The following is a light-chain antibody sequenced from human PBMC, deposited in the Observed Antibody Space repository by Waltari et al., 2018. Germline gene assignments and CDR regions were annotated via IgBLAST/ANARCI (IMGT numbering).Light chain of an antibody. V-gene: IGKV1-5*01. CDR3: QQYRDSPLT. Sequence: DFQMTQSPSTLAASVGDRVTIACRASHSIDYWLAWYQQKPGKAPKVLFYDASNLDSGVPSRFSGSGSGTEFALTISSLQPDDFATYYCQQYRDSPLTFGGGTNLEIK. CDR1: HSIDYW. J-gene: IGKJ4*01. CDR2: DAS.